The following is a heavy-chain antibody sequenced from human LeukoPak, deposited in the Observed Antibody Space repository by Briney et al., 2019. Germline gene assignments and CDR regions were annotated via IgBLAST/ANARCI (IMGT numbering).Heavy chain of an antibody. J-gene: IGHJ4*02. D-gene: IGHD1-26*01. CDR2: ISYDGSNK. Sequence: GGSLRLSCAASGFTFSNYTMHWVRQAPGKGLEWVAVISYDGSNKYYADSVKGRFTISRDNSKNTLYLQMNSLRAEDTAVYYCAKDRGYSGSYPDYWGQGTLVTVSS. CDR1: GFTFSNYT. CDR3: AKDRGYSGSYPDY. V-gene: IGHV3-30*04.